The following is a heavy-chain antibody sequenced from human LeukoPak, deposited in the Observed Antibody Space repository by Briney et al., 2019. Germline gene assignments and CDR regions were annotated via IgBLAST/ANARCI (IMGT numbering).Heavy chain of an antibody. V-gene: IGHV3-53*01. CDR1: GITVSSNY. J-gene: IGHJ4*02. CDR2: IYSGGST. CDR3: VRGDYYDSSGQYYFDS. Sequence: PGGSLRLSCAASGITVSSNYMSWVRQAPGKGLEWGSVIYSGGSTYYADSVKGRFTISRDNSKNTLYLQMNSLRVEDTAVYHCVRGDYYDSSGQYYFDSWGQGTLVTVSS. D-gene: IGHD3-22*01.